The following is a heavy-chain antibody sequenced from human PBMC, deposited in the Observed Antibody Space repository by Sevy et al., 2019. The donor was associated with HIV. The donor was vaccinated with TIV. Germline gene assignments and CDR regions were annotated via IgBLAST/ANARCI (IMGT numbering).Heavy chain of an antibody. Sequence: GESLKISCQGSGYSFSSYWIGWVRQMPGKGLEWVGIIYPGDSETRYSPSFQGQVTISADKSISTAYLQWSSLKASDTTMYYCAREGGSGPFFFDYWGQGTLVTVSS. J-gene: IGHJ4*01. D-gene: IGHD6-25*01. CDR3: AREGGSGPFFFDY. CDR2: IYPGDSET. V-gene: IGHV5-51*01. CDR1: GYSFSSYW.